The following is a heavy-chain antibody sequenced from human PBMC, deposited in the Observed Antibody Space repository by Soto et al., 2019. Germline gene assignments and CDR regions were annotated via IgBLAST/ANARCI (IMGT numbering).Heavy chain of an antibody. D-gene: IGHD6-6*01. CDR3: ARYGRAARKYYSTYLDV. V-gene: IGHV3-30-3*01. Sequence: QVQLVESGGGVVQPGRSLRLSCAASGFTFRDYAMHWVRQAPGRGLEWVTLISSDATNKYLADSVKGRFTISRDNSKNPLYLQMNSLRVEDTGLYYCARYGRAARKYYSTYLDVWGQGTKVIV. CDR1: GFTFRDYA. J-gene: IGHJ6*02. CDR2: ISSDATNK.